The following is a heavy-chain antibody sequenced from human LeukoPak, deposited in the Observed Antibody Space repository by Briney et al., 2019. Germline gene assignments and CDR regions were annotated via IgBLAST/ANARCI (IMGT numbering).Heavy chain of an antibody. CDR2: INPNSGGT. CDR3: ATHYYGSGSYYKDPLALDY. CDR1: GYTFTGYY. V-gene: IGHV1-2*02. D-gene: IGHD3-10*01. Sequence: ASVKVSCKASGYTFTGYYMHWVRQAPGRGLEWMGWINPNSGGTNYAQKFQGRVTMTRDTSISTAYMELSRLRSDDTAVYYCATHYYGSGSYYKDPLALDYWGQGTLVTVSS. J-gene: IGHJ4*02.